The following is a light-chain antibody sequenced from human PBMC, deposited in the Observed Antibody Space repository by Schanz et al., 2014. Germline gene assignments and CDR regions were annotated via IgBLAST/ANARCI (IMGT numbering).Light chain of an antibody. CDR2: GAS. CDR1: QSVSSID. Sequence: EILLTQSPGTLSLFPGERATLSCRASQSVSSIDLAWYRQKPGQAPRLLIYGASSRATGIPDRFSGSGSGTDFTLTISRLEPGDFAVFYCQQYGSSPITFGQGTRLEI. J-gene: IGKJ5*01. CDR3: QQYGSSPIT. V-gene: IGKV3-20*01.